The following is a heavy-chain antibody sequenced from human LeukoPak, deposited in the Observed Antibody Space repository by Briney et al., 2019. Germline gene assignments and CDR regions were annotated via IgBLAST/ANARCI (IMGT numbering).Heavy chain of an antibody. J-gene: IGHJ4*02. D-gene: IGHD6-19*01. CDR1: GFTFSSYW. CDR2: IKKDGSEK. Sequence: GGSLRLSCAASGFTFSSYWMFWVRQPPGKGLEWVATIKKDGSEKDYVDSVKGRFTISRDNAENSLSLQMNSLRGDDTAIYYCVGGSGWLFDYWGQGTLVTVSS. V-gene: IGHV3-7*01. CDR3: VGGSGWLFDY.